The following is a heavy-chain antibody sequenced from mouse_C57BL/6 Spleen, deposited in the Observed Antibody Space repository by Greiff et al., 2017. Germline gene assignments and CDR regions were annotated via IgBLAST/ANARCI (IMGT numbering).Heavy chain of an antibody. D-gene: IGHD1-1*01. J-gene: IGHJ4*01. CDR3: ARRNYYGSSSDYAMDY. Sequence: VQLQQPGAELVKPGASVKLSCKASGYTFTSYWMHWVKQRPGQGLEWIGMIHPNSGSTNYNEKFKSKATLTVDKSSSTAYMQLSSLTSEDSAVYYCARRNYYGSSSDYAMDYWGQGTSVTVSS. CDR2: IHPNSGST. V-gene: IGHV1-64*01. CDR1: GYTFTSYW.